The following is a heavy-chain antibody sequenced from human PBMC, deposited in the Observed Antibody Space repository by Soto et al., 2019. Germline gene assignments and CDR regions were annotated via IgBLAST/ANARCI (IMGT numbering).Heavy chain of an antibody. D-gene: IGHD6-19*01. J-gene: IGHJ4*02. CDR3: ARRRGGGGGGWTTPYFDY. V-gene: IGHV2-5*02. Sequence: QITLKDSGPTVVKPTQTLTLTCSLSGFSLNTGGVGVCWIRQPQGQALELLAVIYWADDKSSNPSLRDRLTSNRDASDDQVVLTVTNIDPVDTGTYYCARRRGGGGGGWTTPYFDYWGPGTLVTVSS. CDR1: GFSLNTGGVG. CDR2: IYWADDK.